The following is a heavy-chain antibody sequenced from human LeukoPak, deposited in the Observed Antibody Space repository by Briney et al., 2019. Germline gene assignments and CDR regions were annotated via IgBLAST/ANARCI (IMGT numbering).Heavy chain of an antibody. CDR1: GFTFSSYA. V-gene: IGHV3-30-3*01. J-gene: IGHJ4*02. D-gene: IGHD3-10*01. CDR2: ISYDGSNK. CDR3: PRSGLWFGELLPFDY. Sequence: GGSLRLSCAASGFTFSSYAMHWVRQAPGKGLEWVAVISYDGSNKYYADSVKGRLTISRDNSKNTLYLQMNSLRAEDTAVYYCPRSGLWFGELLPFDYWGQGTLVTVSS.